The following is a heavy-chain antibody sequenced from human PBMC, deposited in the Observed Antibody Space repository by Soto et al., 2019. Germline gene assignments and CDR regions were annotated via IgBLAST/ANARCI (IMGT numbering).Heavy chain of an antibody. CDR2: ISYGGGDK. CDR1: GFTFNSYA. Sequence: GGSLRLSCAASGFTFNSYAMHWVRQAPGKGLEWVAVISYGGGDKYYADSVKGRFTISRDNSKNTLYLQMNSLRADVTAVYYCARDRVFDSNTYYYNYGMDVWGQGTTVTVSS. J-gene: IGHJ6*02. D-gene: IGHD3-22*01. CDR3: ARDRVFDSNTYYYNYGMDV. V-gene: IGHV3-30-3*01.